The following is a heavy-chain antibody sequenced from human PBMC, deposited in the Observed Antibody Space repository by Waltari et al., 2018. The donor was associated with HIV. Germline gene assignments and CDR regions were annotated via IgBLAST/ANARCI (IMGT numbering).Heavy chain of an antibody. V-gene: IGHV3-30*04. J-gene: IGHJ4*02. Sequence: QVQLVGSGGGVVQPGRSLRLPCAAPGLHFGPYPMHWVRQAPGKGLEWVAIISYGGRNKYYADSVKGRFTISRDNSKNTVYLQMNSLRGEDTAVYYCARDGHFYDSRPLDYWGQGTLVTVSS. D-gene: IGHD3-22*01. CDR2: ISYGGRNK. CDR1: GLHFGPYP. CDR3: ARDGHFYDSRPLDY.